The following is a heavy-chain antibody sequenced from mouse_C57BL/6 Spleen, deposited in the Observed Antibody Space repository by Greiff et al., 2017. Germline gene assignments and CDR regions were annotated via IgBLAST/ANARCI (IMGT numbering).Heavy chain of an antibody. CDR2: IRSKSNNYAT. CDR3: VRQEGSYAMDY. D-gene: IGHD3-3*01. Sequence: EVKLQESGGGLVQPKGSLKLSCAASGFSFNTYAMNWVRQAPGKGLEWVARIRSKSNNYATYYADSVKDRFTISRDDSESMLYLQMNNLKTEDTAMYYCVRQEGSYAMDYWGQGTSVTVSS. V-gene: IGHV10-1*01. J-gene: IGHJ4*01. CDR1: GFSFNTYA.